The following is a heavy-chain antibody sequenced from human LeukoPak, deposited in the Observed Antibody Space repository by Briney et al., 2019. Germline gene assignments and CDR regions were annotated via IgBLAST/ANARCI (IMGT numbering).Heavy chain of an antibody. CDR2: IRSTDGAI. J-gene: IGHJ4*02. CDR1: GFTFRLYS. V-gene: IGHV3-48*02. CDR3: ASDRDWAFDY. Sequence: GGSLRLSCAASGFTFRLYSMNWVRQAPGKGLEWLSYIRSTDGAIAYADSVKGRFTISRDDAKNSLYLQMNSLRDEDTAVYYCASDRDWAFDYWGQGTLITVSS. D-gene: IGHD3-9*01.